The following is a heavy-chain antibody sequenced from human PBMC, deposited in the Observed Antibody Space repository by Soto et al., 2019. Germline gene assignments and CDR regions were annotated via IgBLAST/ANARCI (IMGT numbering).Heavy chain of an antibody. D-gene: IGHD1-26*01. CDR1: GFTFSSYA. CDR2: ISGSGGST. CDR3: AKRGSGSQFDY. V-gene: IGHV3-23*01. Sequence: EVQLLESGGGLVQPGGSLRLSCAASGFTFSSYAMSWVRQAPGKGLEWVSVISGSGGSTYYADSVKGRFTISRDNSKNTLYMQMTRLRADDRAVHYCAKRGSGSQFDYWGQGTLVTVSS. J-gene: IGHJ4*02.